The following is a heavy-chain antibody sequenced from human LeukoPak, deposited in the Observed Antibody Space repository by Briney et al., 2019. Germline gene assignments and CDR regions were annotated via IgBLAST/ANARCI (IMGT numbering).Heavy chain of an antibody. CDR2: IGGSGGST. Sequence: PGGSLRLSCSASGFTFSNYAMSWVRQAPGKGLEWVSAIGGSGGSTYYADSVKGRFTISRDNSKNTLYLQMNSLRAEDTAVYYCARGWSGDYCWGQGTLVTVSS. CDR3: ARGWSGDYC. CDR1: GFTFSNYA. V-gene: IGHV3-23*01. J-gene: IGHJ4*02. D-gene: IGHD4-17*01.